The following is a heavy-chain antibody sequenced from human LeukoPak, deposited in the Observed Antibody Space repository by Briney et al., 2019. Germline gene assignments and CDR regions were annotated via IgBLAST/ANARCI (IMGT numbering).Heavy chain of an antibody. V-gene: IGHV3-53*01. CDR1: GFTVSSNY. J-gene: IGHJ6*02. Sequence: GGSLRLSCAASGFTVSSNYLSWVRQAPGKGLEWVSILYSGGSTYFADSVKGRFTISRDDSKSTLYLQMNSLRADDTAVYYCARVNYYYYGMDVWGQGTTVTVSS. CDR2: LYSGGST. CDR3: ARVNYYYYGMDV.